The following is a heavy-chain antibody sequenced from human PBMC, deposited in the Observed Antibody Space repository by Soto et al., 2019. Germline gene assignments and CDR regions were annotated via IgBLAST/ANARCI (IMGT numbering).Heavy chain of an antibody. V-gene: IGHV3-23*01. CDR2: ISGSGGAT. Sequence: TGGSLRLSCAASGFTFTSFAVSWVRQAPGKGLEWVSAISGSGGATYYADSVKGRVTVSRDNSRNTVYLQVDSLRVEDTAGYHWAIGEWLSTSYFNFWGKGTLVTVSS. CDR3: AIGEWLSTSYFNF. D-gene: IGHD3-3*01. CDR1: GFTFTSFA. J-gene: IGHJ4*02.